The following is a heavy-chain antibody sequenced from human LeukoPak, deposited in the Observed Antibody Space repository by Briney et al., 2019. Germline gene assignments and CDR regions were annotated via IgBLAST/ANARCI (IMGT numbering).Heavy chain of an antibody. D-gene: IGHD2-8*01. Sequence: SETLSLTCTVSGGSISSYYWSWIRQPPGKGLDWIGYIYYSGSTNYNPSLKSRVTISVDTSKNQFSLKLSSVTAADTAVYYCAREKRTKGYYYYMDVWGKGTTVTVSS. CDR3: AREKRTKGYYYYMDV. J-gene: IGHJ6*03. V-gene: IGHV4-59*01. CDR2: IYYSGST. CDR1: GGSISSYY.